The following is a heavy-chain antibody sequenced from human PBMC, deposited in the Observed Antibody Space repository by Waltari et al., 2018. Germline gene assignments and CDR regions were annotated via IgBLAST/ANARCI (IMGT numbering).Heavy chain of an antibody. V-gene: IGHV1-8*03. J-gene: IGHJ6*03. CDR3: ARVTRTRRGAGAYYMDV. CDR1: GYTFTSDD. Sequence: QVQLVQSGAEVKKPGDSVKVSCKASGYTFTSDDINGVRQATGQGLEWMGCMNPNSGNTGSAQKFQGRVTITRNTSISTAYMELSSLRSEDTAVYYCARVTRTRRGAGAYYMDVWGKGTTVTVSS. CDR2: MNPNSGNT. D-gene: IGHD1-26*01.